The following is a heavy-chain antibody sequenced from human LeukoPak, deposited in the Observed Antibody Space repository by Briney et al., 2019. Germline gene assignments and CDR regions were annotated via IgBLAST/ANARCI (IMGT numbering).Heavy chain of an antibody. CDR3: ASGFYDFWSGYFSPNYYYYMDV. J-gene: IGHJ6*03. Sequence: PSETLSLTCTVSGGSISSSSYYWGWIRQPPGKGLEWIGSIYYSGSTYYNPSLKSRVTISVDTSKNQFSLKLSSVTAADTAVYYCASGFYDFWSGYFSPNYYYYMDVWGKGTTVTVSS. V-gene: IGHV4-39*07. D-gene: IGHD3-3*01. CDR1: GGSISSSSYY. CDR2: IYYSGST.